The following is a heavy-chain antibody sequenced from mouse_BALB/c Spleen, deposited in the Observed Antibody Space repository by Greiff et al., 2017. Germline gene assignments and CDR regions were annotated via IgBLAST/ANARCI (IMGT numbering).Heavy chain of an antibody. CDR3: ASGNYGDWNY. V-gene: IGHV14-3*02. CDR1: GFNIKDTY. Sequence: EVQLQQSGAELVKPGASVKLSCTASGFNIKDTYMHWVKQRPEQGLEWIGRIDPANGNTKYDPKFQGKATITADTSSNTAYLQLSSLTSEDTAVYYCASGNYGDWNYWGQGTTLTVSS. D-gene: IGHD2-13*01. J-gene: IGHJ2*01. CDR2: IDPANGNT.